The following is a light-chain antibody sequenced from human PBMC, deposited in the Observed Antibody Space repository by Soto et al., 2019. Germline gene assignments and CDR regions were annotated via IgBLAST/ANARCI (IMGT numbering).Light chain of an antibody. J-gene: IGLJ2*01. CDR1: SSDDGSYNL. V-gene: IGLV2-23*01. CDR3: CSYAGSSTYVV. Sequence: QSALTQPASVSGSPGQSITISCTGTSSDDGSYNLVSWYQQHPGKAPKLMIYEGSKRPSGVSNRFSGSKSGNTASLTISGLQAEDEADYYCCSYAGSSTYVVFGGGTKVTVL. CDR2: EGS.